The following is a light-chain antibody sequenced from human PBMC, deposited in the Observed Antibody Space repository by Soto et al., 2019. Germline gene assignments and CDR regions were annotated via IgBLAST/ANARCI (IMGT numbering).Light chain of an antibody. CDR1: QSSSSY. Sequence: ETVLTQSPGTLSLSPGERATLSCRASQSSSSYLTWYQQRPGQAPRLLIYAASRRATGIPDRFSGSGSGTDFTVTISRLEPEDFAVYYCQQYSTSPITFGQGTRLEIK. CDR2: AAS. CDR3: QQYSTSPIT. J-gene: IGKJ5*01. V-gene: IGKV3-20*01.